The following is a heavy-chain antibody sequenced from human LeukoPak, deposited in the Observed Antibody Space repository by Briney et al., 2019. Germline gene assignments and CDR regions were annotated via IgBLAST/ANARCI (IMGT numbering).Heavy chain of an antibody. J-gene: IGHJ4*02. CDR2: ISYDGGDK. CDR3: VKEGVEYSYSYGDY. CDR1: GFSFNNYA. D-gene: IGHD3-16*01. Sequence: GGSLRLSYAATGFSFNNYAMSWVRQAPGKGLEWVALISYDGGDKYYAESMKGRITISRDNAENTLYLQMNNLRPDDTAFYFCVKEGVEYSYSYGDYWGQGTLVTVSS. V-gene: IGHV3-30*18.